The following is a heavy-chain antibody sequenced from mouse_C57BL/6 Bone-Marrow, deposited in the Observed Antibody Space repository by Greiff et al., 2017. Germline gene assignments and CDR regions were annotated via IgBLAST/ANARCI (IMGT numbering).Heavy chain of an antibody. CDR3: TGGGVTVVFDY. CDR1: GYTFTDYE. D-gene: IGHD1-1*01. Sequence: LQESGAELVRPGASVTLSCKASGYTFTDYEMHWVKQTPVHGLEWIGAIDPETGGTAYNQKFKGKAILTADKSSSTAYMELRGLTSGDSAVYYCTGGGVTVVFDYWGQGTTLTVSS. J-gene: IGHJ2*01. V-gene: IGHV1-15*01. CDR2: IDPETGGT.